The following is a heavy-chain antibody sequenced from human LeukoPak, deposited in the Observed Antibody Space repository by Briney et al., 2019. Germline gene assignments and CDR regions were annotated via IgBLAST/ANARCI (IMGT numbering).Heavy chain of an antibody. CDR2: IYHSGST. J-gene: IGHJ4*02. V-gene: IGHV4-4*02. CDR3: ARQLAYCGGDCFFY. CDR1: GGSISSSNW. Sequence: SETLSLTCAVSGGSISSSNWWSWVRQPPVKGLEWIGEIYHSGSTNYNPSLKSRVTISVDKSKNQLSLKLSSVTAADTAVYYCARQLAYCGGDCFFYWGQGTLVTVSS. D-gene: IGHD2-21*01.